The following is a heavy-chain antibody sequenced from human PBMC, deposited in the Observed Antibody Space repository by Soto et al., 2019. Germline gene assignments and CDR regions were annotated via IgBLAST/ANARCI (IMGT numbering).Heavy chain of an antibody. D-gene: IGHD1-1*01. J-gene: IGHJ4*02. Sequence: GASVKVSCKAFGYSFSNYAVHCVRQAPGQTLEWMGGISGGNDNKAYSEKYQDRVTIRKDTSARTVYMEMSSLRSAATAVYYSARGVGGSWIDGLFAYWGQGPAVTVSS. V-gene: IGHV1-3*01. CDR2: ISGGNDNK. CDR3: ARGVGGSWIDGLFAY. CDR1: GYSFSNYA.